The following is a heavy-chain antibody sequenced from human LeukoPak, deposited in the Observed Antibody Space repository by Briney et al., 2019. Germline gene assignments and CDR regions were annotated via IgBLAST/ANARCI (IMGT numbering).Heavy chain of an antibody. Sequence: GGSLRLSCAASGFSFSDYWMSWVRQAPGKGLEWVANVKPDGSEKYYVDSVKGRFTISRDNARNSLYLQMDSLRAEDTAVYYCANLWEMGFWGQGTLVTVSS. CDR3: ANLWEMGF. CDR1: GFSFSDYW. CDR2: VKPDGSEK. D-gene: IGHD5-24*01. J-gene: IGHJ4*02. V-gene: IGHV3-7*01.